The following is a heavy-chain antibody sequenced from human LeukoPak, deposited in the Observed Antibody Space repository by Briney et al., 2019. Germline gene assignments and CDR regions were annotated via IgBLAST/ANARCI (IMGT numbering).Heavy chain of an antibody. J-gene: IGHJ4*02. CDR1: GGSLSSYY. CDR2: IYYSGST. D-gene: IGHD5-18*01. CDR3: ARDSRYSYGFFDY. V-gene: IGHV4-59*01. Sequence: SETLSLTCTVSGGSLSSYYWSWIRQPPGKGLEWIGYIYYSGSTSYNPSLKSRVTISVDTSKKQFSLKLSSVTAADTAFYNCARDSRYSYGFFDYWGQGTVVTVSS.